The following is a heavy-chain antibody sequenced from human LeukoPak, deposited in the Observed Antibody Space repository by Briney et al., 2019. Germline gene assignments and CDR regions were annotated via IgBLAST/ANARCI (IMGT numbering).Heavy chain of an antibody. CDR3: ARGSNLPPDDYYYYYMDV. Sequence: PGGSLRLSCAASGFTFSSYEMNWVRQAPGKGLEWVSYISSSCSTIYYADSVKGRFTISRDNAKNSLYLQMNSLRAEDTAVYYCARGSNLPPDDYYYYYMDVWGKGTTVTVSS. CDR2: ISSSCSTI. V-gene: IGHV3-48*03. J-gene: IGHJ6*03. D-gene: IGHD4-11*01. CDR1: GFTFSSYE.